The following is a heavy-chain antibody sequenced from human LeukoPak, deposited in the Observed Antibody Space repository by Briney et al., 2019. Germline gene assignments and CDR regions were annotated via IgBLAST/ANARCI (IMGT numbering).Heavy chain of an antibody. CDR1: GGSISSGGYY. V-gene: IGHV4-31*03. CDR3: ARVSMRHSYYMDV. D-gene: IGHD2-8*01. CDR2: IYYSGST. J-gene: IGHJ6*03. Sequence: SETLYLTCTVSGGSISSGGYYWSWIRQHPGKGLEWIGYIYYSGSTYYNPSLKSRVTISVDTSKNQFSLKLSSVTAADTAVYYCARVSMRHSYYMDVWGKGTTVTVSS.